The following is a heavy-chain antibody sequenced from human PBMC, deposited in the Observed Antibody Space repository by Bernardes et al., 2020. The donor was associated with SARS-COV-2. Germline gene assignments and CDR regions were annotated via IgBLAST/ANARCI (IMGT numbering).Heavy chain of an antibody. V-gene: IGHV1-2*02. Sequence: ASVKVSFKSSGYAFTGYYMHWVRQAPGQGLEWMGCSNPNSGGTNYAQKFQGRVTMTRDTSISTAYMELSRLRSDDTAVYYCSRDPSLSIAAHPDYWGQGTLVTVSS. D-gene: IGHD6-6*01. CDR1: GYAFTGYY. CDR2: SNPNSGGT. CDR3: SRDPSLSIAAHPDY. J-gene: IGHJ4*02.